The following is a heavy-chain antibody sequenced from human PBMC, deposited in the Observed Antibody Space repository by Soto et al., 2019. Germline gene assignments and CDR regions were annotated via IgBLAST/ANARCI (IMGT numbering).Heavy chain of an antibody. Sequence: LGESLKISCKGSGYSFTSYWIGWVRQMPGKGLEWMGIIYPGDSDTRYSPSFQGQVTISADKSISTAYLQWSSLKASDTAMYYCARGRLLHYYYYGMDVWGQGTTVTVSS. CDR1: GYSFTSYW. CDR2: IYPGDSDT. V-gene: IGHV5-51*01. D-gene: IGHD6-25*01. CDR3: ARGRLLHYYYYGMDV. J-gene: IGHJ6*02.